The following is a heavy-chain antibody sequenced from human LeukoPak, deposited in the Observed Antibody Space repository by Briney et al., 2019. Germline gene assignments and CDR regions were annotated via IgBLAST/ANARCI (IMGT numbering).Heavy chain of an antibody. Sequence: GGSLRLSCAASGFTFSNYAMSWVRPAPGKGLQWVSAISASGAGTYYADSVKGRFIISRDNSKNTLYLQMNSLRAEDTALYYCAKYSYSNYYYGMDVWGQGTTVTVSS. D-gene: IGHD4-4*01. V-gene: IGHV3-23*01. CDR3: AKYSYSNYYYGMDV. CDR1: GFTFSNYA. CDR2: ISASGAGT. J-gene: IGHJ6*02.